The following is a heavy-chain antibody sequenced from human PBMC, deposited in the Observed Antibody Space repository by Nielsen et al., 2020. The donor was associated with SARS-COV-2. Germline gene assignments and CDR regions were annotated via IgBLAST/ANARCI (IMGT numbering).Heavy chain of an antibody. Sequence: GESLKISCAASGFTFSSYGMHWVRQAPGKGLEWVAIIWFNGSNKYYADSVKGRFTISRDNSKNTLYLQMNSLRAEDTAVYYCATDYYDSSGYYGHYWGQGTLVTVSS. V-gene: IGHV3-30*02. CDR2: IWFNGSNK. J-gene: IGHJ4*02. CDR1: GFTFSSYG. CDR3: ATDYYDSSGYYGHY. D-gene: IGHD3-22*01.